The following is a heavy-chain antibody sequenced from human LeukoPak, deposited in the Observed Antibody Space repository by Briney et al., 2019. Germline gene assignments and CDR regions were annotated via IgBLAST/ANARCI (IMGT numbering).Heavy chain of an antibody. Sequence: GGSLRLSCAASGFTFSSYSMNWVRQAPGKGLEWVSSISSSSSYIYYADSVKGRFTISRDNAKNSLYLQMNSLRAEDTAVYYCARDVHPFFYDSSGYVFDYWGQGTLVTVSS. J-gene: IGHJ4*02. CDR2: ISSSSSYI. V-gene: IGHV3-21*01. CDR1: GFTFSSYS. CDR3: ARDVHPFFYDSSGYVFDY. D-gene: IGHD3-22*01.